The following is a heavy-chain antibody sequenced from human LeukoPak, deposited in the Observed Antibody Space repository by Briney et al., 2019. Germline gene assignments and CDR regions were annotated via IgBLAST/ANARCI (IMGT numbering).Heavy chain of an antibody. CDR1: GYTFTSYY. CDR3: AGEGGGSCFDP. Sequence: TSVKVSCKASGYTFTSYYMHWVRQAPGQGLEWMGIINPISGSTSYAQKFQGGVTMTRDMSTRTVYMELSGLGSEDTAVYYCAGEGGGSCFDPWGQGTLVTVSS. CDR2: INPISGST. J-gene: IGHJ5*02. V-gene: IGHV1-46*01. D-gene: IGHD3-16*01.